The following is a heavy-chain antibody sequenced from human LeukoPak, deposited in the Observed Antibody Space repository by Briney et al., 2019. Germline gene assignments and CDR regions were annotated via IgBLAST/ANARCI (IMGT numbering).Heavy chain of an antibody. CDR1: GYSFTSYW. D-gene: IGHD6-19*01. CDR2: IYPGDSDT. Sequence: GESLKISCKGSGYSFTSYWIGWVRPMPGKGLEWMGIIYPGDSDTRYSPSFEGQVTISADKSISTAYLQWSSLKASDTAMYYCARLVAVAGAGAFDIWGQGTMVTVSS. V-gene: IGHV5-51*01. CDR3: ARLVAVAGAGAFDI. J-gene: IGHJ3*02.